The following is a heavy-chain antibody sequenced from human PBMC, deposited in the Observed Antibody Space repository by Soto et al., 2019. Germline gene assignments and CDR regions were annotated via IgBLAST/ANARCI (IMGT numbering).Heavy chain of an antibody. CDR2: IYYSGST. CDR1: GGSISSSSYY. CDR3: ARHVGFRVVIRSCYYGMDV. J-gene: IGHJ6*02. D-gene: IGHD3-10*01. Sequence: SETLSLTCTVSGGSISSSSYYWGWIRQPPGKGLEWIGSIYYSGSTYYNPSLKSRVTISVDTSKNQFSLKLSSVTAADTAVYYCARHVGFRVVIRSCYYGMDVWCQGTTVTVSS. V-gene: IGHV4-39*01.